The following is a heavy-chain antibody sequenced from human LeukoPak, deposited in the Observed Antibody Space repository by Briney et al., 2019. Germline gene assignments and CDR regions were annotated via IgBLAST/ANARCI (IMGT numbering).Heavy chain of an antibody. CDR2: IYSGGST. CDR3: ARGQASYYYDSSGYYYEDY. V-gene: IGHV3-53*01. D-gene: IGHD3-22*01. J-gene: IGHJ4*02. Sequence: GGSLRLSCAASGFTVSSNYMSWVRQAPGKGLEWVSVIYSGGSTYYADSVKGRFTISRDNSKNTLYLQMNSLRAEDTAVYYCARGQASYYYDSSGYYYEDYWGQGTLVTVSS. CDR1: GFTVSSNY.